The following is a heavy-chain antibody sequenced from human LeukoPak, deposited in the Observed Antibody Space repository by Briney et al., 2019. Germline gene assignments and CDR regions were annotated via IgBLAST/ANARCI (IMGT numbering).Heavy chain of an antibody. V-gene: IGHV6-1*01. CDR1: GDSVSSNSAA. CDR2: TYYRSKWYK. J-gene: IGHJ4*02. CDR3: ARTLIAVAGTGFDY. D-gene: IGHD6-19*01. Sequence: SQTLSLTCAISGDSVSSNSAAWNWIRQSPSRGLEWLGRTYYRSKWYKDYVVSVKSRITINPDTPKNQFSLQLKSVTPEDTAVYYCARTLIAVAGTGFDYWGQGTLVTVSS.